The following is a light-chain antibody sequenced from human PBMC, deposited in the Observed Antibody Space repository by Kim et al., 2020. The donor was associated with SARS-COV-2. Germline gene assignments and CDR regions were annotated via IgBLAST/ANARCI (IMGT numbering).Light chain of an antibody. V-gene: IGLV3-21*04. J-gene: IGLJ2*01. Sequence: PGKAARITCGGSSIGSKSVHWYQQMPGQAPVLVISYDSDRPSGIPERFSGSNSGNTATLTISRVEAGDEAGYYSQVWDSSGDHRVVFGGGTQLTVL. CDR1: SIGSKS. CDR2: YDS. CDR3: QVWDSSGDHRVV.